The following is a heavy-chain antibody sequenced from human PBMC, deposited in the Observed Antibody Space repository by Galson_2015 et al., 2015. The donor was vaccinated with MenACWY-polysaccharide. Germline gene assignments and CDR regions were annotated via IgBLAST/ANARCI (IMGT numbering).Heavy chain of an antibody. CDR1: GFTFSRYA. V-gene: IGHV3-30-3*01. CDR3: ARDYCSRTNCYGMDV. J-gene: IGHJ6*02. CDR2: ISYDATNK. D-gene: IGHD2-2*01. Sequence: SLRLSCAASGFTFSRYAMHWVRQPPGKGLEWVAVISYDATNKYYADSVKGRFTISRDNSKNTVDLQMNSLRVEDTAVYYCARDYCSRTNCYGMDVWGQGTTVTVSS.